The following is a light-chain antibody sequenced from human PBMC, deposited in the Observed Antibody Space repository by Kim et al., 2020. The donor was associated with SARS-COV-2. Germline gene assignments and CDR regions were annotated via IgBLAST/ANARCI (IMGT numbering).Light chain of an antibody. J-gene: IGKJ2*01. CDR1: QSVSSY. CDR2: DAS. V-gene: IGKV3-11*01. CDR3: QQRSNWLYT. Sequence: EIVLTQSPATLSLSPGERATLSCRASQSVSSYLAWYQQKPGQAPRLLIYDASNRATGIPARFSGSGSGTDFTLTISSLDPEDFAVYYCQQRSNWLYTFGQGTKLEI.